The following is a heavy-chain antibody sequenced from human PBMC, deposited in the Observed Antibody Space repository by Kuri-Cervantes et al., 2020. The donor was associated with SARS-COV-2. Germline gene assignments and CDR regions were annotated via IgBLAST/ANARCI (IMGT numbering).Heavy chain of an antibody. CDR2: INHSGST. J-gene: IGHJ4*02. CDR3: ARVTSGSYSPYFDY. D-gene: IGHD1-26*01. Sequence: ESLKISCAVYGGSFSGYYWSWIRQPPGKGLEWIGEINHSGSTNYNPSLKSRVTISVDTSKNQFSLKLSSVTAADTAVYYCARVTSGSYSPYFDYWGQGTLVTVSS. V-gene: IGHV4-34*01. CDR1: GGSFSGYY.